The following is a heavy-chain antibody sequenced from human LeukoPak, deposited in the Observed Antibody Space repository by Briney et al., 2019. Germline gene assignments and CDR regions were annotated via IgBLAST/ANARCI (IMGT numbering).Heavy chain of an antibody. V-gene: IGHV4-59*08. CDR2: IYYSGST. J-gene: IGHJ6*03. CDR3: ARHGLEPTSFYYYMDV. D-gene: IGHD1-1*01. Sequence: PSETLSLTCTVSGGSISSYYWSWIRQPPGKGLEWIGYIYYSGSTNYNPSLKSRVTISVDTSKNQLSLKVSSVTAADTAVYYCARHGLEPTSFYYYMDVWGKGTTVTVSS. CDR1: GGSISSYY.